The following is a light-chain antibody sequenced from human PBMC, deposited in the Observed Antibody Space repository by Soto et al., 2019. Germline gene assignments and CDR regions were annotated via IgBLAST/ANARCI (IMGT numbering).Light chain of an antibody. J-gene: IGKJ3*01. CDR1: QSISSW. V-gene: IGKV1-5*03. CDR3: QQYNSYPFT. CDR2: KAS. Sequence: DIQMTQSPSTLSASVGVRVTITCRASQSISSWLAWYQQKPGKAPKLLIYKASSLESGVPSRFSGSGSGTEFTLTICSLQPDDFATYYCQQYNSYPFTFGPGTKVDIK.